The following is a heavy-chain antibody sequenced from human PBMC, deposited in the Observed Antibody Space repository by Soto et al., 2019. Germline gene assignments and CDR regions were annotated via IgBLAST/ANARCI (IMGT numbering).Heavy chain of an antibody. V-gene: IGHV3-66*01. CDR3: ARGGRAAAGLDY. D-gene: IGHD6-13*01. CDR2: IYSGGST. Sequence: ESGGGLVQPGGSLRLSCAASGFTVRSNYMSWVRQAPGKGLEWVSVIYSGGSTYYADSVKGRFTISRDNSKNTLYLQMNSLRAEDTAVYYCARGGRAAAGLDYWGQGTLVTVTS. J-gene: IGHJ4*02. CDR1: GFTVRSNY.